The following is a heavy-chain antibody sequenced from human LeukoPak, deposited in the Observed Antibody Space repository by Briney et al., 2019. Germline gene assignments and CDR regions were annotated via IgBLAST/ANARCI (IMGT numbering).Heavy chain of an antibody. CDR3: LRDAQRPRLTPDY. Sequence: ASVKVSCKASGYTFNTYGISWVRQAPGQGLEWMGWISTYNGDIKYVQNLQGRVTMTTDTSTSTVYMELMSLRSDDTAVYYCLRDAQRPRLTPDYWGQGTLVTVSS. J-gene: IGHJ4*02. CDR2: ISTYNGDI. D-gene: IGHD6-25*01. CDR1: GYTFNTYG. V-gene: IGHV1-18*01.